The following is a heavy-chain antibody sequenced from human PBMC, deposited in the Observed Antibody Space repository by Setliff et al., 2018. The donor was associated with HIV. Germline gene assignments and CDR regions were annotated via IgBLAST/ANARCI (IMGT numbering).Heavy chain of an antibody. D-gene: IGHD3-10*01. CDR2: IYHSGST. CDR3: ASAYGSGSYPGD. J-gene: IGHJ4*02. Sequence: LSLTCAVSGGSISSSNWWSWVRQPPGKGLEWIGEIYHSGSTNYNPSLKSRVTISVDKSKNQFSLNLSSVTAADTAVYYCASAYGSGSYPGDWGQGTLVTVSS. V-gene: IGHV4-4*02. CDR1: GGSISSSNW.